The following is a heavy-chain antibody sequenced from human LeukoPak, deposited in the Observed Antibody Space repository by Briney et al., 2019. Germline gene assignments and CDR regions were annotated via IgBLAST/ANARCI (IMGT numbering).Heavy chain of an antibody. CDR1: GFTFDIYA. V-gene: IGHV3-30*04. CDR2: MSYDGSNK. J-gene: IGHJ4*02. CDR3: ARDQVELCSSGSCYVIDN. D-gene: IGHD2-15*01. Sequence: GGSLRLSCAASGFTFDIYAMHWVRQAPGKGLEWVAVMSYDGSNKYYADSVKGRFTISRDNSRNTLHLQMSSLRVADTAVYYCARDQVELCSSGSCYVIDNWGPGTLVAVSA.